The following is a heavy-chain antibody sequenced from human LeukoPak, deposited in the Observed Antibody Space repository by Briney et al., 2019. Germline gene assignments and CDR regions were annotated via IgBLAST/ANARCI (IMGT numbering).Heavy chain of an antibody. D-gene: IGHD1-26*01. V-gene: IGHV3-30*18. Sequence: GRSLRLSCAASGFTFSSYGMHWVRQAPGKGLEWVAVISYDGSNKYYADSVKGRFTISRDNPKNTLYLQMNSLRAEDTAVYYCAKDITAALGSRWGQGTLVTVSS. CDR1: GFTFSSYG. CDR2: ISYDGSNK. CDR3: AKDITAALGSR. J-gene: IGHJ4*02.